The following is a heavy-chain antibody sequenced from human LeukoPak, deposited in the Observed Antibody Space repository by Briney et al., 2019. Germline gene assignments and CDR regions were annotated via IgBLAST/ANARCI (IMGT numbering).Heavy chain of an antibody. D-gene: IGHD4-17*01. V-gene: IGHV3-30*02. CDR2: IRYDGSNT. J-gene: IGHJ4*02. CDR1: GFTFRSYG. CDR3: ARETTCPDYGDYWEGHYFDY. Sequence: GGFLRLSCAASGFTFRSYGIHWVRQAPGKGLEWVAFIRYDGSNTYYADSVKGRFTISRDNSKNTLYLQMNSLRAEDTAVYYCARETTCPDYGDYWEGHYFDYWGQGTLVTVSS.